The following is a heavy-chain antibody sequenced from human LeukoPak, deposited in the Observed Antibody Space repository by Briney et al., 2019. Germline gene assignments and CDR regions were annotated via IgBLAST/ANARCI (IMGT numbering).Heavy chain of an antibody. CDR2: ISYGGNYK. J-gene: IGHJ4*02. CDR3: AKADSRDWYNLDF. CDR1: GFTFRNYG. D-gene: IGHD6-19*01. Sequence: PGGSLRLSCSASGFTFRNYGMHWVRQAPGKGLEWVAVISYGGNYKFYADSVKGRFTISRDTSRSTRYLQMNSLRAEDTAVYYSAKADSRDWYNLDFWGQGTLVTVST. V-gene: IGHV3-30*18.